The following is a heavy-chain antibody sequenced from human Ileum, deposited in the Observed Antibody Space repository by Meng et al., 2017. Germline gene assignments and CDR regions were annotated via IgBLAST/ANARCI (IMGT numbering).Heavy chain of an antibody. J-gene: IGHJ4*02. D-gene: IGHD2-2*02. CDR1: GFTFADYA. CDR3: ARWTYHYDF. Sequence: QLLEPGGGLEQPGGSLRLSCTGSGFTFADYAINWVRQAPGKGLEWVSAISGNGAAKLYADSAKGRFTISRDNSKNSIYMEMYTLRVEDTAIYYCARWTYHYDFWGQGTLVTVSS. V-gene: IGHV3-23*01. CDR2: ISGNGAAK.